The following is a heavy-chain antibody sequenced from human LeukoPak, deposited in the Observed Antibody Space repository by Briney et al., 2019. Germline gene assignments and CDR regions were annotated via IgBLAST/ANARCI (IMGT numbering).Heavy chain of an antibody. V-gene: IGHV3-23*01. CDR2: ISGSGGST. CDR3: AKTFMGTWLHNWFDP. CDR1: GFTFSSYA. D-gene: IGHD5-12*01. J-gene: IGHJ5*02. Sequence: GGSLRLSCAASGFTFSSYAMSWVRQAPGKGLEWVSAISGSGGSTYYADSVKGRFTISRDNSKNTLYLQMSSLRAEDTAVYYCAKTFMGTWLHNWFDPWGQGTLVTVSS.